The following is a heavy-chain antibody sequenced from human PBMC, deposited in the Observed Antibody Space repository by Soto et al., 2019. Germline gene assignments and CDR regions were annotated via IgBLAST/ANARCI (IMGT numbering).Heavy chain of an antibody. CDR2: IYYSGST. V-gene: IGHV4-59*01. J-gene: IGHJ4*02. Sequence: SETLSLTCTVSGGSISTYYWSWIRQPPGKGLEWIGYIYYSGSTKYNTSLKSRVTISVDTSKNQFSLKLSSVTAADTAVYYCARVRYQMLHAYYFDYWGQGTLVTVSS. CDR3: ARVRYQMLHAYYFDY. D-gene: IGHD2-2*01. CDR1: GGSISTYY.